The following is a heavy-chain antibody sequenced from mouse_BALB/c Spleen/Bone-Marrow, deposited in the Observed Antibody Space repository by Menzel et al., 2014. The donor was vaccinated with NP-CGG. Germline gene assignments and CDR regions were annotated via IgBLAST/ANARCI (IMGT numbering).Heavy chain of an antibody. D-gene: IGHD1-1*01. CDR2: IDPANGNT. J-gene: IGHJ3*01. Sequence: EVQLVESGAELVKPGASVKLSCTASGFNIKDTYMHWVKQRPEQGLEWIGRIDPANGNTKYDPKFQGKATITADTSSNTAYLQPSSLTSEDTAVYYCASYYYGSSGFAYWGQGTLVTVSA. CDR1: GFNIKDTY. CDR3: ASYYYGSSGFAY. V-gene: IGHV14-3*02.